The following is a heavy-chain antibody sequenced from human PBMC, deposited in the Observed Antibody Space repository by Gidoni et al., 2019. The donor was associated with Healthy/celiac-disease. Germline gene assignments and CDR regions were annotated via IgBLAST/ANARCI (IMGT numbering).Heavy chain of an antibody. V-gene: IGHV1-2*02. CDR3: AREYSSSPYYYYGMDV. CDR2: INANRCGT. D-gene: IGHD6-6*01. Sequence: QVQLLQSGAEVKKPGASVTVCCKASGYTFTGYYMHWVRQAPGKGLEWMGWINANRCGTNYAQKFQGRVTMPRDTSISTAYMELSRLRSDDTAVYYCAREYSSSPYYYYGMDVWGKGTTVTVSS. J-gene: IGHJ6*04. CDR1: GYTFTGYY.